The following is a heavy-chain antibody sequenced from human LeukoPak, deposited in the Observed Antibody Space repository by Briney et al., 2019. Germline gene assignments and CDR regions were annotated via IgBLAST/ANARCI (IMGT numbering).Heavy chain of an antibody. CDR2: INPNSGGT. CDR1: GYTFTGYY. V-gene: IGHV1-2*02. CDR3: ATGGVKWIQLWSVY. J-gene: IGHJ4*02. D-gene: IGHD5-18*01. Sequence: ASVKVSCKASGYTFTGYYMHWVRQAPGQGLEWMGWINPNSGGTNYAQKFQGRVTMTEDTSTDTAYMELSSLRSEDTAVYYCATGGVKWIQLWSVYWGQGTLVTVSS.